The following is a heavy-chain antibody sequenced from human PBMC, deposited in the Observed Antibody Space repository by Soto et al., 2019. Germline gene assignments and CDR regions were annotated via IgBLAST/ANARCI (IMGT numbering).Heavy chain of an antibody. CDR2: IIPIFGTA. D-gene: IGHD4-17*01. J-gene: IGHJ4*01. Sequence: QVQLVQSGAEVKKPGSSVKVSCKASGGTFSSYAISWVRQAPGQGHEWMGGIIPIFGTANYAQKFQGRVTITADESTSTAYMELSSLRSEESAVYYCARVVYGDSHFDYWGHGTLVTVSS. V-gene: IGHV1-69*12. CDR3: ARVVYGDSHFDY. CDR1: GGTFSSYA.